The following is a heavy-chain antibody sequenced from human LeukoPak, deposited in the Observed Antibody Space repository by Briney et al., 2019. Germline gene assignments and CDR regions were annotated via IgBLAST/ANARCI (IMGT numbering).Heavy chain of an antibody. J-gene: IGHJ4*02. D-gene: IGHD3-22*01. CDR3: AKRGVVIRVILVGFHKEAYYFDS. Sequence: GGSLRLSCAVSGITLSNYAMSWVRQAPGRGLEWVAGISGGGGGTNYADSVKGRFTISRDNPKNTLYLQMNNLRADDTAVYFCAKRGVVIRVILVGFHKEAYYFDSWGQGALVTVSS. CDR1: GITLSNYA. V-gene: IGHV3-23*01. CDR2: ISGGGGGT.